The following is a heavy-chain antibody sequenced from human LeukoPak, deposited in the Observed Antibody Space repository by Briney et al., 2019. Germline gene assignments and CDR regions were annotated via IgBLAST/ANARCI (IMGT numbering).Heavy chain of an antibody. V-gene: IGHV3-21*01. CDR3: ARDNAYGSGSYGY. CDR2: ISSSSSYI. CDR1: EFTFSSYE. Sequence: GGSLRLSCTVSEFTFSSYEMNWVRQAPGKGLEWVSSISSSSSYIYYADSVKGRFTISRDNAKNSLYLQMSSLRAEDTAVYYCARDNAYGSGSYGYWGQGTLVTVSS. J-gene: IGHJ4*02. D-gene: IGHD3-10*01.